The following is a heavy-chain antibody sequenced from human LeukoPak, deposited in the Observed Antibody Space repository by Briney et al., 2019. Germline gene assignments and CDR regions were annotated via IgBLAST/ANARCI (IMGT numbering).Heavy chain of an antibody. CDR3: ASCILLWFGELPNDYGMDV. J-gene: IGHJ6*02. CDR1: GYTFTGYY. CDR2: INPNSGGT. V-gene: IGHV1-2*02. Sequence: ASVKVSCKASGYTFTGYYMHWVRQAPGQGLEWMGWINPNSGGTNYAQKSQGRVTMTRDTSISTAYMELSRLRSDDTAVYYCASCILLWFGELPNDYGMDVWGQGTTVTVSS. D-gene: IGHD3-10*01.